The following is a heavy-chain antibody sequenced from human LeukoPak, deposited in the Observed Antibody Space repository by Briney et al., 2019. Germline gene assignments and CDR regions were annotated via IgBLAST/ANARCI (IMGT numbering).Heavy chain of an antibody. J-gene: IGHJ4*02. V-gene: IGHV4-34*01. D-gene: IGHD4-17*01. Sequence: SQTLSLTCAVYGGSFSGYYWSWIRQPPGKGLEWIGEINHSGSTNYNPSLKSRVTISVDTSKNQFSLKLSSVTAADTAVYYCARHDSPRPGYGGNWGQGTLVTVSS. CDR3: ARHDSPRPGYGGN. CDR2: INHSGST. CDR1: GGSFSGYY.